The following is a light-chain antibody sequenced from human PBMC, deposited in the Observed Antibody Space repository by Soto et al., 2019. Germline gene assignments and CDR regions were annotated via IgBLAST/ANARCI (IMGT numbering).Light chain of an antibody. Sequence: QSALTQPRSVSGSPGQSVTISCTGTSSDVGDYKSVSWYQQHPGTAPKLMIYDVSPRPSGVPDRFSGSKSGNTASLTISGLQAEDEADYYCWSYAGNSNVFGGGTKLTVL. CDR1: SSDVGDYKS. J-gene: IGLJ2*01. CDR2: DVS. V-gene: IGLV2-11*01. CDR3: WSYAGNSNV.